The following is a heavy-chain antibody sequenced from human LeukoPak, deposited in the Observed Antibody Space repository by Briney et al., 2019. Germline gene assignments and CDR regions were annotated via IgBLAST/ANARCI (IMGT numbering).Heavy chain of an antibody. V-gene: IGHV4-59*08. Sequence: SETLSLTCTASGGSISSYYWSWIRQPPGKGLEWIGYIYYSGSTNYNPSLKSRATISVDTSKNQFSLKLTSVTAADAAMYYCARQLPTAAADTRGYFDYWGQGTVVTVSS. CDR1: GGSISSYY. CDR3: ARQLPTAAADTRGYFDY. CDR2: IYYSGST. J-gene: IGHJ4*01. D-gene: IGHD6-25*01.